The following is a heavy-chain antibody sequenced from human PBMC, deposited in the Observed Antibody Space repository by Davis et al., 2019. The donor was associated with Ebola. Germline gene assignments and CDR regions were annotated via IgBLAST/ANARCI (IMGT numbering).Heavy chain of an antibody. CDR3: AREQLVVVVAATESYYYYGMDV. J-gene: IGHJ6*02. D-gene: IGHD2-15*01. CDR2: INPSGGST. Sequence: ASVKVSCRASGYTFTSYYMHWVRQAPGQGLEWMGIINPSGGSTSYAQKFQGRVTMTRDTSTSTVYMELSSLRSEDTAVYYCAREQLVVVVAATESYYYYGMDVWGQGTTVTVSS. CDR1: GYTFTSYY. V-gene: IGHV1-46*01.